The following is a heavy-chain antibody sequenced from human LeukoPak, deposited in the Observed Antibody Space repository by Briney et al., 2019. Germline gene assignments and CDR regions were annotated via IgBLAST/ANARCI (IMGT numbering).Heavy chain of an antibody. CDR2: IYPGDSDT. D-gene: IGHD6-6*01. J-gene: IGHJ4*02. CDR3: ARQGIYSSSPYYFDY. Sequence: GESLKISCKGSGYSFTSYWIGWVRQLPGKGLEWMGIIYPGDSDTRYSPSFQGQVTISADKSISTAYLQWSSLKASDTAMYYCARQGIYSSSPYYFDYWGQGTLVTVSS. CDR1: GYSFTSYW. V-gene: IGHV5-51*01.